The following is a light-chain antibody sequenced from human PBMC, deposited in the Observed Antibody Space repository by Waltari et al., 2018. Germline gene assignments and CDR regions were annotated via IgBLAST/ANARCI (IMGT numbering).Light chain of an antibody. CDR2: YDS. CDR3: HVWHAALDPGV. J-gene: IGLJ1*01. Sequence: SYVVTQPPSVSVAPGETARITCGGDNIGSYSVHWYQQRPGQAPILIMRYDSDRPSGIPDRVSGFNSGNTATLTISRVEAGDEADYYCHVWHAALDPGVFGSGTEVTVL. V-gene: IGLV3-21*04. CDR1: NIGSYS.